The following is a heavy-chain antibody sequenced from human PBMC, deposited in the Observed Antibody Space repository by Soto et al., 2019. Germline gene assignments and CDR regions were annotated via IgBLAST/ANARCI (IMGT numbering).Heavy chain of an antibody. CDR1: GYDFANYC. CDR3: ARSPSRHSSGWPLSEY. CDR2: ICPGDSIT. V-gene: IGHV5-51*01. Sequence: GESLKISCQGSGYDFANYCIVWVRQMPGRGLEWMGIICPGDSITTYSPSFQGQVTISADESISTAYLQWASLTASDSAMYYCARSPSRHSSGWPLSEYWGQGALVTVSS. D-gene: IGHD6-19*01. J-gene: IGHJ4*02.